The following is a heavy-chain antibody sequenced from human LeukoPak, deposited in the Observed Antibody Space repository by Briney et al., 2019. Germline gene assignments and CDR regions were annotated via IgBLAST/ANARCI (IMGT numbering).Heavy chain of an antibody. CDR1: GGSISSGGYY. Sequence: PSETLSLTCTVSGGSISSGGYYWSWIRQHPGKGLEWIGYIYYSGSTYYNPSLKSRVTISVDTSKNQFSLKLSSVTAADTAVYYCARVLPSDYGDPDCFQRWGQGTLVSVSS. V-gene: IGHV4-31*03. CDR2: IYYSGST. J-gene: IGHJ1*01. D-gene: IGHD4-17*01. CDR3: ARVLPSDYGDPDCFQR.